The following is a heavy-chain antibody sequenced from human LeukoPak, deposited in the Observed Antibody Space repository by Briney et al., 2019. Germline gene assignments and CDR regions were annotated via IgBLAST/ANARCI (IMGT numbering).Heavy chain of an antibody. Sequence: GGSLRLSCAASGSTFSDYYMSWIRQAPGKGLEWDSYISSSGSTIYYADSVKGRFTISRDNAKNSLYLQMNSLRAEDTAVYYCAKSIVVVTYQFDYWGQGTLVTVSS. V-gene: IGHV3-11*01. D-gene: IGHD3-22*01. CDR1: GSTFSDYY. CDR3: AKSIVVVTYQFDY. CDR2: ISSSGSTI. J-gene: IGHJ4*02.